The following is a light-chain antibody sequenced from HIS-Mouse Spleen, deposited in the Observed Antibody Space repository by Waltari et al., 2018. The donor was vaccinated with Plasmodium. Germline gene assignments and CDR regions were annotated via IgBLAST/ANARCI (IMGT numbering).Light chain of an antibody. J-gene: IGLJ1*01. Sequence: QSALTQPRSVSGSPGQSVTISCPGTRSDVGGYNYVSWYQPHPGKAPKLMIYDVSKRPSGVPDRFSGSKSGNTASLTISGLQAEDEADYYCCSYAGSYTYVFGTGTKVTVL. V-gene: IGLV2-11*01. CDR1: RSDVGGYNY. CDR3: CSYAGSYTYV. CDR2: DVS.